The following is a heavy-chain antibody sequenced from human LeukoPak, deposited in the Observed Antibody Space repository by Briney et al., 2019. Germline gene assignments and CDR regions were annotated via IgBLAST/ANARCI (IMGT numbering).Heavy chain of an antibody. J-gene: IGHJ5*02. CDR1: GFTFSFYW. Sequence: QPGGSLRLSCAASGFTFSFYWMHWVRQAPGKGLVWVSGINSDESSTSYADSVKGRFTISRDNAENTLYLQMNSLRAEDTAVYYCASADLPWGQGTLVTVSS. CDR2: INSDESST. CDR3: ASADLP. V-gene: IGHV3-74*01.